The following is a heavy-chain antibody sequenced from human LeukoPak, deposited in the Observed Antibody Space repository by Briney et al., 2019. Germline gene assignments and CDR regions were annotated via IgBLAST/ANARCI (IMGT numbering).Heavy chain of an antibody. D-gene: IGHD5-12*01. V-gene: IGHV3-48*04. Sequence: GGSLRLSCAASGFTFSSYSMNWVRQAPGKGLEWVSYISSSGRTIYYADSVKGRFTISRDDAKNSLYLQMNSLRAEDTAVYYCARITIVATYFDYWGQGTLVTVSS. J-gene: IGHJ4*02. CDR2: ISSSGRTI. CDR3: ARITIVATYFDY. CDR1: GFTFSSYS.